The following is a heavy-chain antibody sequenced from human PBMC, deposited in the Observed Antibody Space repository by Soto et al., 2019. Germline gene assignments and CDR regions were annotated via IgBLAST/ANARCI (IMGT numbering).Heavy chain of an antibody. J-gene: IGHJ4*02. Sequence: QVQLVQSGAEVKKPGSSVKVSCKASGGTFSSYAISWVRQAPGQGLEWMGGIIPIFGTANYAQKFQGRVTITADESTRTAYMELSSLRSEDTAVYYCASDHLLWAVAGTIATDMGFDYWGQGTMVTVSS. CDR2: IIPIFGTA. V-gene: IGHV1-69*01. CDR1: GGTFSSYA. D-gene: IGHD6-19*01. CDR3: ASDHLLWAVAGTIATDMGFDY.